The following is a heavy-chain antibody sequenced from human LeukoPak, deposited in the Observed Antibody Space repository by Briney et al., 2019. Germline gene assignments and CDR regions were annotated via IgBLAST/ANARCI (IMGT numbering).Heavy chain of an antibody. Sequence: GGSLRLSCAASGFTFSSYSMNWVRQAPGKGLEWVSSISSSSSYIYYADSVKGRFTISRDNAKNSLYLQMNSLRAEDTAVYYCARVRDSSSWYLYFDYWGQGTLVTVSS. D-gene: IGHD6-13*01. CDR2: ISSSSSYI. CDR3: ARVRDSSSWYLYFDY. CDR1: GFTFSSYS. V-gene: IGHV3-21*01. J-gene: IGHJ4*02.